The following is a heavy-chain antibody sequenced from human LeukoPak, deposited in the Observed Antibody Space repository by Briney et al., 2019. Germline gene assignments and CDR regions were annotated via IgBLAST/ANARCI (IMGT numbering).Heavy chain of an antibody. D-gene: IGHD5-18*01. CDR1: GFTFSKHW. CDR2: INSDGSST. CDR3: TRGRGYSYGWIGEKLLDY. V-gene: IGHV3-74*01. Sequence: PGGSLRLSCAASGFTFSKHWMHWVGQAPGKGLVWVSRINSDGSSTTYADSVKGRFTISRDNAKNTLYLQMNSLKTEDTAVYYCTRGRGYSYGWIGEKLLDYWGQGTLVTVSS. J-gene: IGHJ4*02.